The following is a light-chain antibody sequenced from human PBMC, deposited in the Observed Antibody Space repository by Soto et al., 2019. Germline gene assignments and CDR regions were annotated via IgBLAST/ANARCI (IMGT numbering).Light chain of an antibody. Sequence: QSALTQPASVSGSPGQSITISCTGTNSDIGGYNYVSWYQQHPGKAPKVMIYEVSHRPPWVSNRFSGSKSGNTASLTISGLQAEDEADYYCSSYTTSSTLVFGEGTKLTVL. CDR3: SSYTTSSTLV. CDR1: NSDIGGYNY. J-gene: IGLJ3*02. CDR2: EVS. V-gene: IGLV2-14*01.